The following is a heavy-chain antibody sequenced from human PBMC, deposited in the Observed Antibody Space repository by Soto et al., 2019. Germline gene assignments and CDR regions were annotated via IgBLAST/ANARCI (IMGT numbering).Heavy chain of an antibody. D-gene: IGHD3-10*01. Sequence: SETLSLTFAVYGGSFSGYYWSWIRQPPGKGLEWIGEINHSGSTNYNPSLKSRVTISVDTSKNQFSLKLSSVTAADTAVYYCARRGSNWFDPWGQGTLVTVSS. CDR1: GGSFSGYY. CDR3: ARRGSNWFDP. V-gene: IGHV4-34*01. CDR2: INHSGST. J-gene: IGHJ5*02.